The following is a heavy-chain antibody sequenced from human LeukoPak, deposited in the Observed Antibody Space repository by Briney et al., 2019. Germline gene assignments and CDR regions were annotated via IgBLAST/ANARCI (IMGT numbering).Heavy chain of an antibody. CDR3: ARVSTVGYYYYGMDV. V-gene: IGHV3-66*02. CDR1: GFTVSSNY. CDR2: IYSGGST. J-gene: IGHJ6*02. Sequence: PGGSLRLSCAASGFTVSSNYMSWVRQAPGKGLEWVSVIYSGGSTYYADSVKGRFTISRDNSENTLYLQMNSLRAEDAAVYYCARVSTVGYYYYGMDVWGQGTTVTVSS. D-gene: IGHD4-23*01.